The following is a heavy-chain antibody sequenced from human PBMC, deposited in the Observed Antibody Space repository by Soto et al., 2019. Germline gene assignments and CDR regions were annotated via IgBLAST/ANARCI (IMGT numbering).Heavy chain of an antibody. CDR2: IYPGDSDT. V-gene: IGHV5-51*01. Sequence: PGESLKISCKGSGYSFTSYWIGWVRQMPGKGLEWMGIIYPGDSDTRYSPSFQGQVTISADKSISTAYLQWSSLKAPDTAMYYCARHGRDYYDSSGYSPGMDVWGQGTTVTVSS. CDR1: GYSFTSYW. D-gene: IGHD3-22*01. CDR3: ARHGRDYYDSSGYSPGMDV. J-gene: IGHJ6*02.